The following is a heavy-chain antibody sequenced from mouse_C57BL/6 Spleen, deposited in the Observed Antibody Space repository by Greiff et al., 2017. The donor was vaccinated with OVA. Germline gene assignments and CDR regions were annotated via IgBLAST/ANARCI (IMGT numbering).Heavy chain of an antibody. Sequence: VQLQQPGAELVMPGASVKLSCKASGYTFTSYWMHWVKQRPGQGLEWIGEIDPSDSYTNYNQKFKGKSTLTVDKSSSTAYMQLSSLTSEDSAVYYCARGLRRRDYYAMDYWGQGTSVTVSS. J-gene: IGHJ4*01. V-gene: IGHV1-69*01. CDR2: IDPSDSYT. D-gene: IGHD2-2*01. CDR3: ARGLRRRDYYAMDY. CDR1: GYTFTSYW.